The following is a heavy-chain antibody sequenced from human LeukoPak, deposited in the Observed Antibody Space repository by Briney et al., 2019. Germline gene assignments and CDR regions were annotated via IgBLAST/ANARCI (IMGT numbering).Heavy chain of an antibody. CDR1: GGSFSGFY. Sequence: SETLSLTCTVYGGSFSGFYWTWIRQPPGKGLEWMGEISHRGGANYNPSLKSRVTISVDTSKNQFFLQLSSLTAADTAVYYCARADYYDSSAYYWDYFDYWGQGTLVTVSS. CDR2: ISHRGGA. J-gene: IGHJ4*02. CDR3: ARADYYDSSAYYWDYFDY. D-gene: IGHD3-22*01. V-gene: IGHV4-34*01.